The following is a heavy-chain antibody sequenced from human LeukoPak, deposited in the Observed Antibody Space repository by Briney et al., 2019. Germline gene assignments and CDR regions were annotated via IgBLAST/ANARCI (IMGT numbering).Heavy chain of an antibody. Sequence: GASVKVSCKASGYTFTSYAMNWVRQAPGQGLEWMGWINTNTGNPTYAQGFTGRFVFSLDTSVSTAYLQICSLKAEDTAVYYCARDRRIAAAATGETWFDPWGQGTLVTVSS. J-gene: IGHJ5*02. V-gene: IGHV7-4-1*01. CDR2: INTNTGNP. CDR3: ARDRRIAAAATGETWFDP. CDR1: GYTFTSYA. D-gene: IGHD6-13*01.